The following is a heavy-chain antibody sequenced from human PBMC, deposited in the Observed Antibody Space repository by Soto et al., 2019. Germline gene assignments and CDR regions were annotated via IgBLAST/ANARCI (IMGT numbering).Heavy chain of an antibody. D-gene: IGHD6-13*01. CDR1: GYSFTSYW. V-gene: IGHV5-51*01. CDR2: IYPGDSDT. CDR3: ARHPFSPYSSSWPYYFDY. Sequence: GESLKISCKGSGYSFTSYWIGWVRQMPGKGLEWMGIIYPGDSDTRYSPSFQGQVTISADKSISTAYLQWSSLKASDTAMYYCARHPFSPYSSSWPYYFDYWGQGTLVTVSS. J-gene: IGHJ4*02.